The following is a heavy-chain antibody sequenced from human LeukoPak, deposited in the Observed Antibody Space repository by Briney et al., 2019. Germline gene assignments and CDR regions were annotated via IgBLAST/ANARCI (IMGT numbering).Heavy chain of an antibody. V-gene: IGHV1-46*01. CDR3: ARSGVRLRRIAAAGGFDY. Sequence: ASVKVSCKASGYTFTSYDINWVRQATGQGLEWMGIINPSGGSTSYAQKFQGRVTMTRDTSTSTVYMELSSLRSEDTAVYYCARSGVRLRRIAAAGGFDYWGQGTLVTVSS. J-gene: IGHJ4*02. CDR1: GYTFTSYD. CDR2: INPSGGST. D-gene: IGHD6-13*01.